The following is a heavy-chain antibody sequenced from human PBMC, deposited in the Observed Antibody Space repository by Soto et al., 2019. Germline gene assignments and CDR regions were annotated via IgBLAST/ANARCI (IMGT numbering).Heavy chain of an antibody. CDR1: GFTFSSYG. J-gene: IGHJ6*02. Sequence: GSLRLSCAASGFTFSSYGMHWVRQAPGKGLEWVAVISYDGSNKYYADSVKGRFTISRDNSKNTLYLQMNSLRAEDTAVYYCAKTQGGYTYYYYYGMDVSGQGTTLTVSS. V-gene: IGHV3-30*18. D-gene: IGHD5-12*01. CDR3: AKTQGGYTYYYYYGMDV. CDR2: ISYDGSNK.